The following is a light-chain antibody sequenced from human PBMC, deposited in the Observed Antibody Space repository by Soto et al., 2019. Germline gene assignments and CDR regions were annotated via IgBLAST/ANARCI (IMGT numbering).Light chain of an antibody. V-gene: IGKV3-11*01. CDR3: QQRRNWPPIT. Sequence: ETVLTQSPDTLSLSPGERATLSCRASQSVDIYLAWYQQKPGQAPRLLIYDTSNRATGIPARFSGSGSGTDFTLTISSLEPEEFAVYYCQQRRNWPPITFGQGTRLEIK. CDR1: QSVDIY. J-gene: IGKJ5*01. CDR2: DTS.